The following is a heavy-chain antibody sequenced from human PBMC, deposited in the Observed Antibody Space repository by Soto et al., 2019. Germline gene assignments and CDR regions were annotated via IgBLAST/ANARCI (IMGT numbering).Heavy chain of an antibody. CDR3: AKAPAFGYYGSLSYYQSPSDYYYGIDI. D-gene: IGHD3-10*01. V-gene: IGHV4-59*12. J-gene: IGHJ6*02. Sequence: SETLSLTCTVSGGSISSYYWSWIRQPPGKGLEWIGEIYHSGSTNYNPSLKSRVTISVDKSKNQFSLKLSSVTAADTAVYYYAKAPAFGYYGSLSYYQSPSDYYYGIDIWGQGTTVTVS. CDR1: GGSISSYY. CDR2: IYHSGST.